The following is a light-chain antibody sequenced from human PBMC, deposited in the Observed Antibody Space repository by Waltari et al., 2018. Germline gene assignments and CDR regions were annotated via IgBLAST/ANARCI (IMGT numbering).Light chain of an antibody. CDR1: SSDVGGYHY. CDR2: EVS. CDR3: SSYTSSSTVV. Sequence: QSALTQPASVSGSPGPSITISCTGTSSDVGGYHYASRYQPHPGKAPKLMIYEVSNRPSGVSNRFSGSKSGNTASLTISGLQAEDEADYYCSSYTSSSTVVFGGGTKLTVL. J-gene: IGLJ2*01. V-gene: IGLV2-14*01.